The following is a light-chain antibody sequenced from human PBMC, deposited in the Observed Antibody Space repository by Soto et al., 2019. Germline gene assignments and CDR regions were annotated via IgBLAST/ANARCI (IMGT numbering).Light chain of an antibody. CDR3: SSYTSSSTPVV. J-gene: IGLJ2*01. CDR2: EVS. V-gene: IGLV2-14*01. Sequence: QSALTQPASVSGSPGQSITISCTGTSSDVGGYNYVSWYQQHPGKAPKPMIYEVSNRPSGVSNRFSGSKSGNTASLTISGLQAEDKADYYCSSYTSSSTPVVFGGGTQLTVL. CDR1: SSDVGGYNY.